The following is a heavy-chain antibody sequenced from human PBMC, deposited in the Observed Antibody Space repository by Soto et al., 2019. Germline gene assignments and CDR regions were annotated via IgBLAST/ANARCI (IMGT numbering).Heavy chain of an antibody. V-gene: IGHV3-30-3*01. J-gene: IGHJ5*02. D-gene: IGHD1-1*01. Sequence: QVQLVESGGGVVQPGRSLRLSCAASGFTFSSYAMHWVRQAPGKGLEWVAVISYDGSNKYYADSVKGRFTISRDNSKNTLYLQMNSRRAEDTAVYYCARDIGDAEEPLRPRWFDPWGQGTLVTVSS. CDR1: GFTFSSYA. CDR2: ISYDGSNK. CDR3: ARDIGDAEEPLRPRWFDP.